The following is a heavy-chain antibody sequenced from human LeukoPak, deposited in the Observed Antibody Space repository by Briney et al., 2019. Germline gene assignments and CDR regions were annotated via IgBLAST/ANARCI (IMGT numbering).Heavy chain of an antibody. CDR2: IYYSGST. CDR1: GGSIGSRSYY. D-gene: IGHD3-3*01. Sequence: SETLSLTCTVSGGSIGSRSYYWGWIRQPPGKELEWIGSIYYSGSTYYNPSLKSRVTISVDTSKNPFSLKLSSVTAADTAVYYCASRPLYYDFWSGYYPLPYMDVWGKGTTVTVSS. V-gene: IGHV4-39*01. J-gene: IGHJ6*03. CDR3: ASRPLYYDFWSGYYPLPYMDV.